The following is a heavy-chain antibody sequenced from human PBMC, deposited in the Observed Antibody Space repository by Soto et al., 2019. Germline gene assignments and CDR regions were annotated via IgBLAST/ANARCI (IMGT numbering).Heavy chain of an antibody. J-gene: IGHJ6*02. CDR3: ARDRGAVAGTRYYYGMDV. CDR2: IWYDGTNK. D-gene: IGHD6-13*01. V-gene: IGHV3-33*01. CDR1: GFTFSSYG. Sequence: QVQLVESGGGVVQPGRSLRLSCAASGFTFSSYGMHWVRQAPGKGLEWVAVIWYDGTNKYYADSVKGRFTISRDNSKNTLYLQMNSLIAEDTAVYYCARDRGAVAGTRYYYGMDVWGQGTTVTVSS.